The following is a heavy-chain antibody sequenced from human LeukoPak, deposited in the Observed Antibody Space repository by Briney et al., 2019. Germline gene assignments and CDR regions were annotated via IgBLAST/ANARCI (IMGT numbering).Heavy chain of an antibody. CDR1: GYTFIGYY. J-gene: IGHJ4*02. CDR3: ARDQGGGVVGTMDN. D-gene: IGHD2-21*01. Sequence: ASVKVSCKASGYTFIGYYIHWVRQAPGQGLEWVGWINPNTGGTNFAQKFQGWVTMTRDTSISTVHMELSRLKSDDTAVYFCARDQGGGVVGTMDNWGQGTLVTVSS. CDR2: INPNTGGT. V-gene: IGHV1-2*04.